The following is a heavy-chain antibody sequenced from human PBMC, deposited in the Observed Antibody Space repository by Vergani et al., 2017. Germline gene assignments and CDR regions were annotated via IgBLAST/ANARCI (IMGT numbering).Heavy chain of an antibody. CDR1: GGSISSSSYY. V-gene: IGHV4-39*01. CDR3: ARSARYYYGSGSYSHWFDP. CDR2: IYYSGST. D-gene: IGHD3-10*01. Sequence: QLQLQESGPGLVKPSETLSLTCTVPGGSISSSSYYWGWIRQPPGKGLEWIGSIYYSGSTYYNPSLKSRVTISVDTSKNQFSLKLSSVTAADTAVYYCARSARYYYGSGSYSHWFDPWGQGTLVTVSS. J-gene: IGHJ5*02.